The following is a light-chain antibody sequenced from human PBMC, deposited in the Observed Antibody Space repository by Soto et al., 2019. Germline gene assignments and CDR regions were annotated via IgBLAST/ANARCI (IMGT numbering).Light chain of an antibody. CDR1: SSDVGGYNY. V-gene: IGLV2-14*01. Sequence: QSVLTQPASVSGSPGQSITISCTGTSSDVGGYNYVSWYQQHPGKAPKLMIYDVSNRPSGVSNRFSGSRSGNTASLTISGFQAEDDADNYCRSYTSPSSYVFG. J-gene: IGLJ1*01. CDR3: RSYTSPSSYV. CDR2: DVS.